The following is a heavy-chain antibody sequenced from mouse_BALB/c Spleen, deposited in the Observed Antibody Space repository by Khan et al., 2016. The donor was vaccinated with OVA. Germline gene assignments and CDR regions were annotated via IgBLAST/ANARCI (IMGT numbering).Heavy chain of an antibody. CDR3: ANGNYGWFAY. CDR1: GFTFSSFA. D-gene: IGHD2-1*01. CDR2: ISSAGTNT. Sequence: EVELVESGGGLVKPGGSLKLSCAASGFTFSSFAMSWVRQPPEKSLEWVATISSAGTNTFYPDSLRGGFTISRDNAKNTLYQQMNSLRSEDTAMYYCANGNYGWFAYWGQGTLVTVSA. J-gene: IGHJ3*01. V-gene: IGHV5-9-1*01.